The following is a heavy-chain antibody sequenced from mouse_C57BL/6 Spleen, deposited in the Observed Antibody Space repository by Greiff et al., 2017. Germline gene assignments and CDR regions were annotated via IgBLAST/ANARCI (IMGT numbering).Heavy chain of an antibody. CDR3: AKTWDKDYAMDY. Sequence: QVHVKQPGAELVKPGASVKMSCKASGYTFTSYWITWVKQRPGQGLEWIGDIYPGSGSTNYNEKFKSKATLTVDTSSSTAYMQLSRLTSANSAVYYCAKTWDKDYAMDYWGQGTSVTFSS. CDR2: IYPGSGST. CDR1: GYTFTSYW. V-gene: IGHV1-55*01. D-gene: IGHD4-1*01. J-gene: IGHJ4*01.